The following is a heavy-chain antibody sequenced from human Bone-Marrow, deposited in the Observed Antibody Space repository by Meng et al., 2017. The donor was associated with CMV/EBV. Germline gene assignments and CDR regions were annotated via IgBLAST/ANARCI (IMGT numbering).Heavy chain of an antibody. J-gene: IGHJ5*02. Sequence: SCAASGFTFSDYYMSWIRQAPGKGLEWVSYISSSSSYTNYADSVKGRFTISRDNAKNSLYLQMNSLRAEDTAVYYCASLETYYYDTVPWGQGTLVTSPQ. CDR3: ASLETYYYDTVP. CDR1: GFTFSDYY. D-gene: IGHD3-22*01. V-gene: IGHV3-11*06. CDR2: ISSSSSYT.